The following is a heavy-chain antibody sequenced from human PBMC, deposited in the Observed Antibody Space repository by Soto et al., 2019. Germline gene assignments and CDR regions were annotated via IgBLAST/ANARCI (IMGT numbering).Heavy chain of an antibody. J-gene: IGHJ4*02. V-gene: IGHV1-18*01. Sequence: QVQLVQSGAEVKKPGASVKVSCKAFGYTFTSYGITWVRQAPGQGLEWMGWISTSHGYTSYAQKVQGRVTMTRDTATSTAYMELISLRSNDTAVDYCVTDRYLSGRHSGYWGQGSLVTVSS. CDR1: GYTFTSYG. CDR2: ISTSHGYT. D-gene: IGHD3-9*01. CDR3: VTDRYLSGRHSGY.